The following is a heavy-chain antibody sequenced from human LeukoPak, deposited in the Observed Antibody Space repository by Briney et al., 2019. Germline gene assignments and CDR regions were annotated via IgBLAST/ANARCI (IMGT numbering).Heavy chain of an antibody. CDR3: ARDQGGGDYGPGFYYGMGV. CDR1: GFTFSSYA. CDR2: ISYDGSNK. D-gene: IGHD4-17*01. J-gene: IGHJ6*01. V-gene: IGHV3-30-3*01. Sequence: GGSLRLSCAASGFTFSSYAMHWVRQAPGKGLEWVAVISYDGSNKYYADSVKGRFTSSRDNSKNPLYLQMNSLRAEDTAVCYCARDQGGGDYGPGFYYGMGVWGQGTTVTASS.